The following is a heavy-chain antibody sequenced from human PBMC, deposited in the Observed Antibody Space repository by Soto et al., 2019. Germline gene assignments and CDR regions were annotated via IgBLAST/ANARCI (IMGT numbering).Heavy chain of an antibody. CDR2: INAGNGNT. CDR1: GYTFTSYA. D-gene: IGHD6-13*01. V-gene: IGHV1-3*01. Sequence: QVRLVQSGAEVKKPGASVKVSCKASGYTFTSYAMHWVRQAPGQRLEWMGWINAGNGNTKYSQKFQGRVTITRDTSASTAYMELSSLRSEDTAVYYCARDRYSSSWYPGFDPWGQGTLVTVSS. J-gene: IGHJ5*02. CDR3: ARDRYSSSWYPGFDP.